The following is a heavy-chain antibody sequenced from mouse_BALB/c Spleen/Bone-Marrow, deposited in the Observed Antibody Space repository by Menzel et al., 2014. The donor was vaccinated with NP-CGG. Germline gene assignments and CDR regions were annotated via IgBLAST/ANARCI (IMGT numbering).Heavy chain of an antibody. CDR2: IYHGAVYT. V-gene: IGHV1-63*02. CDR1: GYTFTNYW. J-gene: IGHJ4*01. Sequence: QVQLQQSGAELVRPGTSVKSCKAAGYTFTNYWIGWVKQRPGHGLEWIGDIYHGAVYTKYNEKIKGKASLTADTSSSTAYRQLSSLTSEDSASYYCAIHGEAMDYWGQGTSVTVSS. CDR3: AIHGEAMDY.